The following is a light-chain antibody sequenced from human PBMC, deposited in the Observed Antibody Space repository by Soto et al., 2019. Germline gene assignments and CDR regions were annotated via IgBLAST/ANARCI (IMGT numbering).Light chain of an antibody. CDR1: QSVLYSSNNKNY. Sequence: DIVMTQSPDSLAVSLGDRATINCKSSQSVLYSSNNKNYLAWYQQKPGQPPKLLIYWASTRESGVPDRFSGSGSGTDFTLTISSLQAEDAAVYYCQQYYSTPLTFGGGTKVEIK. V-gene: IGKV4-1*01. J-gene: IGKJ4*01. CDR2: WAS. CDR3: QQYYSTPLT.